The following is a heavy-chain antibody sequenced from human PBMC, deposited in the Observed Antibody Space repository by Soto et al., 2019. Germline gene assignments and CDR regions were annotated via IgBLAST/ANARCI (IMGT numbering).Heavy chain of an antibody. CDR2: ISGSGGST. D-gene: IGHD3-3*01. Sequence: GGSLRLSCAASGFTFSSYAMSWVRQAPGKGLEWVSAISGSGGSTYYADSVKGRFTISRDNSKNTLYLQMNSLRAEDTAVYYCAKDRSEYDFWSGYLIGHFDYWGQGTLVTVSS. CDR1: GFTFSSYA. V-gene: IGHV3-23*01. CDR3: AKDRSEYDFWSGYLIGHFDY. J-gene: IGHJ4*02.